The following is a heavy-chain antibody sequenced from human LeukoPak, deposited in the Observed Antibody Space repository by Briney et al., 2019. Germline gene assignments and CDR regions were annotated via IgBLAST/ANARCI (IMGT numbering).Heavy chain of an antibody. CDR3: ARDGGPGTGSYYGGYFQH. CDR1: GFTFSSYA. Sequence: GGSLRLSCAASGFTFSSYAMRWVRQAPGKGLEWVALISYDGSNKYYADSVKGRFTISRDNSKNTLYLQMNSLRAEDTAVYYCARDGGPGTGSYYGGYFQHWGQGTLVTVSS. CDR2: ISYDGSNK. D-gene: IGHD3-10*01. J-gene: IGHJ1*01. V-gene: IGHV3-30-3*01.